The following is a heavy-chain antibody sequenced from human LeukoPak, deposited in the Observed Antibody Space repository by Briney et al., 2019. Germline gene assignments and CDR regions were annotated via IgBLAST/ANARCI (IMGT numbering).Heavy chain of an antibody. CDR1: GYSISSGDY. J-gene: IGHJ6*03. CDR2: IYHSGRT. CDR3: ARVAQQLVDGTHYYYYMDV. V-gene: IGHV4-38-2*02. D-gene: IGHD6-13*01. Sequence: PSETLSLTCTVSGYSISSGDYWGWIRQPPGKGLEWIGSIYHSGRTYYNPSLKSRVTISVDTSKNQVSLKLRSVTAADTAVYYCARVAQQLVDGTHYYYYMDVWGKGTTVTVSS.